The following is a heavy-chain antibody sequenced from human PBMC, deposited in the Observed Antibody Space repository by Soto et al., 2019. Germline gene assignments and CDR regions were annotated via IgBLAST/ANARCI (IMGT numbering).Heavy chain of an antibody. CDR2: ISGSGGST. V-gene: IGHV3-23*01. CDR3: ARASLRYDILTGYSPKSYYMDV. Sequence: GGSLRLSCAASGFTFSSYAMSWVRQAPGKGLEWVSAISGSGGSTYYADSVKGRFTISRDNSKNTLYLQMNSLRAEDTAVYYCARASLRYDILTGYSPKSYYMDVWGKGTTVTVSS. CDR1: GFTFSSYA. J-gene: IGHJ6*03. D-gene: IGHD3-9*01.